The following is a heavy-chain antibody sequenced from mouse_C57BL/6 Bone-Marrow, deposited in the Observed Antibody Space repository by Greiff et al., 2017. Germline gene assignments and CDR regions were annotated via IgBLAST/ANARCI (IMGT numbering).Heavy chain of an antibody. Sequence: QVQLQQPGAELVKPGASVKLSCKASGYTFTSYWMHWVKQRPGQGLEWIGMIHPNSGSTNYNEKFKSKATLTVDKSSSTAYMQLSSLTSEDSAVYYCARRRDYGSYWYFDVWGTGTTVTVSS. CDR1: GYTFTSYW. D-gene: IGHD1-1*01. V-gene: IGHV1-64*01. CDR2: IHPNSGST. J-gene: IGHJ1*03. CDR3: ARRRDYGSYWYFDV.